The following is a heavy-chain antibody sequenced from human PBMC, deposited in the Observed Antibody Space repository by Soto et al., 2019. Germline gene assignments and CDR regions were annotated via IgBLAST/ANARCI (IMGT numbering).Heavy chain of an antibody. D-gene: IGHD6-6*01. V-gene: IGHV6-1*01. CDR3: AREFKGSIAARRYYYYYMDV. CDR1: GDSVSSNSAA. CDR2: TYYRSKWYN. Sequence: SQTLSLTCAISGDSVSSNSAAWNWIRQSPSRGLEWLGRTYYRSKWYNDYAVSVKSRITINPDTSKNQFSLQLNSVTPEDTAVYYCAREFKGSIAARRYYYYYMDVWGKGTTVTVSS. J-gene: IGHJ6*03.